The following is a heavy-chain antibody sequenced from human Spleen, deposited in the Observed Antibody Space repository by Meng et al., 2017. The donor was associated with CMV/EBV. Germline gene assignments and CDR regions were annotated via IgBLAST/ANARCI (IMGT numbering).Heavy chain of an antibody. CDR1: GFTFSSYS. V-gene: IGHV3-7*01. CDR3: ARGGRQWTY. D-gene: IGHD6-19*01. Sequence: GGSLRLSCAASGFTFSSYSMSWLRQAPGRGLEWVANIKEDGSMKYYVDSVKGRFTISRDNAKKSLYLQMNSLRAEDTAVYYCARGGRQWTYWGQGTLVTVSS. J-gene: IGHJ4*02. CDR2: IKEDGSMK.